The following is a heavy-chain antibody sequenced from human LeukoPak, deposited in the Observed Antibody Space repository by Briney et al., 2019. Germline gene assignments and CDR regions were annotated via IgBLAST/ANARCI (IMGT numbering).Heavy chain of an antibody. J-gene: IGHJ4*02. CDR1: GFTFSSYA. D-gene: IGHD4-17*01. CDR2: INGSGGST. V-gene: IGHV3-23*01. CDR3: AKPPTNYGDYRYYFDY. Sequence: GGSLRLSCAASGFTFSSYAMSWVRQAPGKGLEWVSAINGSGGSTYYADSVKGRFTISRDNSKNTLYLQMNSLRAEDTAVYYCAKPPTNYGDYRYYFDYWGQGTLVTVSS.